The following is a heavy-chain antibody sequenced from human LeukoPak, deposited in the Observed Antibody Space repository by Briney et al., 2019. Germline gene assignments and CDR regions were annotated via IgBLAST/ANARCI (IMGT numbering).Heavy chain of an antibody. CDR3: ARDLGEGTGWYNWFDP. V-gene: IGHV4-4*02. D-gene: IGHD3-16*01. J-gene: IGHJ5*02. CDR1: GGSITGTYW. Sequence: PSETLSLTCAVSGGSITGTYWWTWVRQSPGKGLEWSGEIYHSGSTVYNPSLKSRVAMSVDKSRNQFSLKLTSVTAADTAVYYCARDLGEGTGWYNWFDPWGQGTLVTVSS. CDR2: IYHSGST.